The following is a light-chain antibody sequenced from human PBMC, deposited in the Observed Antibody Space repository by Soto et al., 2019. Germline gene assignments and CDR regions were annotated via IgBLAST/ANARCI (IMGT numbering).Light chain of an antibody. V-gene: IGLV2-14*03. CDR3: ASWTTSTTMI. Sequence: QSALTQPASLSGSPGQSITIYCTGTSSDIGAYNFVSWYQQHPGKAPKLMLYDVNIRPSGVSNRFSGSKSGNTASLTISGLHAEDEADYYCASWTTSTTMIFGGGTKVTVL. J-gene: IGLJ2*01. CDR2: DVN. CDR1: SSDIGAYNF.